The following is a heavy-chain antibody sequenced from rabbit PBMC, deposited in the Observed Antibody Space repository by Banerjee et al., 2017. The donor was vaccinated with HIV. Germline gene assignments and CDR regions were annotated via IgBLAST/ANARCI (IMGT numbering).Heavy chain of an antibody. J-gene: IGHJ6*01. D-gene: IGHD2-1*01. Sequence: QSLEESGGDLVKPGASLTLTCTASGFSFSRGYWMCWVRQAPGKGLEWIGCIYTGSSGSTYYASWAKGRFTISKTSSTTVTLQMTSLTAADTATYFCARDWGGDNGSDLRGPGTLVTVS. CDR1: GFSFSRGYW. CDR3: ARDWGGDNGSDL. V-gene: IGHV1S40*01. CDR2: IYTGSSGST.